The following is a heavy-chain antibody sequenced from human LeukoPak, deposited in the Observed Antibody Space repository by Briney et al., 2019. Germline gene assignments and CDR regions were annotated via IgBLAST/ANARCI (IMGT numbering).Heavy chain of an antibody. V-gene: IGHV4-59*02. CDR2: TYYSGST. Sequence: PSETLSLTCTVPGGSVSGYYWSWIRHPPGGGLEWICYTYYSGSTNYNPALKSRVTISVDTSENQFSLKLTSVTAADTAVYYCARDREYSSSGLVWFDPWGHGILVTVSS. CDR1: GGSVSGYY. D-gene: IGHD6-6*01. J-gene: IGHJ5*02. CDR3: ARDREYSSSGLVWFDP.